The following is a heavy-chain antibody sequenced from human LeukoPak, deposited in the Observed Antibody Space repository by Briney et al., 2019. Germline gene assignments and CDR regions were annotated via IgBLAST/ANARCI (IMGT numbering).Heavy chain of an antibody. D-gene: IGHD3-9*01. Sequence: RASVKVSCKASGGTFSSYAISWVRQGPGQGLEXXXXXIPIFGTANYAQKFQGRVTITADESTSTAYMELSSLRSEDTAVYYCARGGSIGVLRYFDWLFGFDYWGQGTLVTVSS. CDR2: XIPIFGTA. CDR1: GGTFSSYA. CDR3: ARGGSIGVLRYFDWLFGFDY. V-gene: IGHV1-69*01. J-gene: IGHJ4*02.